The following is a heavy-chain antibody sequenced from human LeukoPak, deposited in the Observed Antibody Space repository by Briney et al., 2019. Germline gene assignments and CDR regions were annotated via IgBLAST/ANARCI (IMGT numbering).Heavy chain of an antibody. V-gene: IGHV1-69*02. CDR3: ARRYCSSTSCYSGDYYFDY. CDR2: IIPILGIA. D-gene: IGHD2-2*01. J-gene: IGHJ4*02. Sequence: WVRQAPGXXXEXXGRIIPILGIANYAQKFQGRVTITADKSTSTAYMELSSLRSEDTAVYYCARRYCSSTSCYSGDYYFDYWGQGTLVTVSS.